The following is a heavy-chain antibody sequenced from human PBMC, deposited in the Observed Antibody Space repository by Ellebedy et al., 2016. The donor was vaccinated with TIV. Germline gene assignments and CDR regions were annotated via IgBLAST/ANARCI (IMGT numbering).Heavy chain of an antibody. D-gene: IGHD1-14*01. V-gene: IGHV4-59*01. Sequence: SETLSLXCTVSGGSISSYYWSWIRQPPGKGLEWIGYIYYSGSTNYNPSLKSRVTISVDTSKNQFSLKLSSVTAADTAVYYCARVKPGNDYGDYWGQGTLVTVSS. CDR1: GGSISSYY. J-gene: IGHJ4*02. CDR2: IYYSGST. CDR3: ARVKPGNDYGDY.